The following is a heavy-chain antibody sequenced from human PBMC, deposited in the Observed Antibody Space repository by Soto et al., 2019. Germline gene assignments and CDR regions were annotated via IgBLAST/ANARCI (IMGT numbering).Heavy chain of an antibody. J-gene: IGHJ6*02. CDR1: GGSFSGYY. V-gene: IGHV4-34*01. CDR2: INHSGST. Sequence: PSETLSLTCAVYGGSFSGYYWSWIRQPPGKGLEWIGEINHSGSTNYNPSLKSRVTISVDTSKNQFSLKLSSVTAADTAVYYCARGPSGSSTQYYYYYYGMDVWGQGTTVTGLL. CDR3: ARGPSGSSTQYYYYYYGMDV. D-gene: IGHD6-13*01.